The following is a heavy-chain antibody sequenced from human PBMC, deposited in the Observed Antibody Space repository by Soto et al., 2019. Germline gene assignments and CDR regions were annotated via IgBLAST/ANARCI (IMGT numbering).Heavy chain of an antibody. V-gene: IGHV3-64D*06. CDR2: VRGNGDPP. CDR1: GFTFSSYA. J-gene: IGHJ4*02. Sequence: GGSLRLSCSASGFTFSSYAMHWVRQAQGKGLEYVSGVRGNGDPPFYADSVKGRFTISRDNSKNTLYLQMSSLSADDTAVYYCVKSRGGNNFDFFDWGQGALVTVSS. D-gene: IGHD5-12*01. CDR3: VKSRGGNNFDFFD.